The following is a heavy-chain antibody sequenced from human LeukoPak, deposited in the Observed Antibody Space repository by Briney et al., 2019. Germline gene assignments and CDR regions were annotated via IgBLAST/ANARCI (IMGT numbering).Heavy chain of an antibody. D-gene: IGHD2-2*01. CDR2: IYYSGST. J-gene: IGHJ6*02. CDR1: GGSISSSSYY. CDR3: ARHAKYCSSTSCAVGYYYGMDV. Sequence: SETLSLTCTVSGGSISSSSYYWGWIRQPPGKGLEWIGSIYYSGSTYYNPSLKSRVTISVDTSKNQFSLKLSSVTAADTAAYYCARHAKYCSSTSCAVGYYYGMDVWGQGTTVTVSS. V-gene: IGHV4-39*01.